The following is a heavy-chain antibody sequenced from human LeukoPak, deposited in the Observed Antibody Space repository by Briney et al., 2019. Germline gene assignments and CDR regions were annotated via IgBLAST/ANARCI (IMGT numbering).Heavy chain of an antibody. CDR1: GFMVNSYW. V-gene: IGHV3-7*01. CDR2: IKQDGSEK. CDR3: GTRAY. J-gene: IGHJ4*02. Sequence: GGSLRLSCAASGFMVNSYWMKWVRQAPGKGLEWVANIKQDGSEKYYVDSVKGRFTISRDNAKNSLYLQMSSLRVEDTAVYYCGTRAYWGQGTLVTVSS.